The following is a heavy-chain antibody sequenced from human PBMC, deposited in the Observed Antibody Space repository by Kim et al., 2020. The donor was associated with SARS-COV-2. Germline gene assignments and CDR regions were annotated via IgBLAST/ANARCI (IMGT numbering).Heavy chain of an antibody. D-gene: IGHD6-13*01. CDR3: ARGEYSSSWYGPHNWFDP. J-gene: IGHJ5*02. CDR1: GGSFSGYY. V-gene: IGHV4-34*01. CDR2: INHSGST. Sequence: SETLSLTCAVYGGSFSGYYWSWIRQPPGKGLEWIGEINHSGSTNYNPSLKSRVTISVDTSKNQFSLKLSSVTAADTAVYYCARGEYSSSWYGPHNWFDPWGQGTLVTVSS.